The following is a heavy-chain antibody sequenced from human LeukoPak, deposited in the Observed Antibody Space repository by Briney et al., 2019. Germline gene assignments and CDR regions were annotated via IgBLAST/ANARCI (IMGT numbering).Heavy chain of an antibody. CDR3: AKQTDTTGSRGGAFDI. CDR1: GFTFSNYA. CDR2: ISNSGGST. Sequence: GGSLRLSCAAPGFTFSNYAMSWVRQAPGKGLEWVSTISNSGGSTYSADSMKGRFTISRDNSKNTLFLQMSGLGAEDTAVYYCAKQTDTTGSRGGAFDIWGQGTMVTVSS. J-gene: IGHJ3*02. V-gene: IGHV3-23*01. D-gene: IGHD3-22*01.